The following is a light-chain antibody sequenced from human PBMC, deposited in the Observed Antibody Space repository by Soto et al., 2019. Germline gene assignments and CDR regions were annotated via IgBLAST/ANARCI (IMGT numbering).Light chain of an antibody. CDR1: QSVKSL. Sequence: EIVLTQSPATLSLSPVESATLSCRDSQSVKSLLVWYQQKPGQAPRLVIYDAIQRATGIPASFSVFGRGTDFTLTISSLEPEAVGICSCQHRSSWPRTCGRGTTGDIK. CDR3: QHRSSWPRT. CDR2: DAI. J-gene: IGKJ4*01. V-gene: IGKV3-11*01.